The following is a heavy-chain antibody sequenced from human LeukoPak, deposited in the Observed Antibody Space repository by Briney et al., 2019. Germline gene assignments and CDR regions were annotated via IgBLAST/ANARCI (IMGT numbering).Heavy chain of an antibody. CDR1: GFTFSSYA. D-gene: IGHD5-18*01. CDR2: ISGSGGST. Sequence: GGSLRLSCAASGFTFSSYAMSWVRQAPGKGLEWVSAISGSGGSTYYADSVKGRFTISRDNSKNTLYLQMNSLRAEDTAAYYCAKAQRYSYGSNWFDPWGQGTLVTVSS. J-gene: IGHJ5*02. CDR3: AKAQRYSYGSNWFDP. V-gene: IGHV3-23*01.